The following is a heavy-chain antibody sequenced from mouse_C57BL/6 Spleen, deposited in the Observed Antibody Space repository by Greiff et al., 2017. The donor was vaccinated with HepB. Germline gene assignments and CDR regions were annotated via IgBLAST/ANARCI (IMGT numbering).Heavy chain of an antibody. CDR2: INYDGSST. V-gene: IGHV5-16*01. CDR3: ARERYYYFDY. CDR1: GFTFSDYY. J-gene: IGHJ2*01. D-gene: IGHD1-1*01. Sequence: EVQRVESEGGLVQPGSSMKLSCTASGFTFSDYYMAWVRQVPEKGLEWVANINYDGSSTYYLDSLKSRFIISRDNAKNILYLQMSSLKSEDTATYYCARERYYYFDYWGQGTTLTVSS.